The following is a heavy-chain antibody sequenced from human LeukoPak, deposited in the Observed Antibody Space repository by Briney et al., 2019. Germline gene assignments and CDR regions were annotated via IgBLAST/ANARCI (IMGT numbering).Heavy chain of an antibody. CDR3: AKVMSSGLQYYFDY. Sequence: GGSLRLSCAASGFTFDDYAMHWVRQAPGKGLERVSGISWNSGSIGYADSVKGRFTISRDNAKNSLYLQMNSLRAEDTALYYCAKVMSSGLQYYFDYWGQGTLVTVSS. D-gene: IGHD6-19*01. CDR1: GFTFDDYA. CDR2: ISWNSGSI. J-gene: IGHJ4*02. V-gene: IGHV3-9*01.